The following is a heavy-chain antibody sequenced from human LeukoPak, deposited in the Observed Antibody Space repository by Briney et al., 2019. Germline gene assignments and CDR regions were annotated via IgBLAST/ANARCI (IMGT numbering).Heavy chain of an antibody. CDR3: ARLVVDYYYYYMDV. CDR2: IYYSGST. D-gene: IGHD3-16*02. V-gene: IGHV4-39*07. Sequence: SETLSLTCTVPGGSISSSSYYWGWIRQPPGKGLEWIGSIYYSGSTYYNPSLKSRVTISVDTSKNQFSLKLSSVTAADTAVYYCARLVVDYYYYYMDVWGKGTTVTVSS. CDR1: GGSISSSSYY. J-gene: IGHJ6*03.